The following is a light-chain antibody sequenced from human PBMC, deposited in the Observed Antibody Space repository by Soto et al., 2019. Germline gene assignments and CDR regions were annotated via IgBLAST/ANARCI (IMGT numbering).Light chain of an antibody. V-gene: IGLV4-60*02. CDR1: SGHSSYI. CDR3: ETWDINTHVV. CDR2: LEGSGSF. Sequence: QLVLTQSSSASASLGSSVKLTCTLSSGHSSYIIAWHQQQPGKAPRYLMNLEGSGSFNKGSGVPDRFSGSSSGADRYLTIANLPFEDDADYYCETWDINTHVVFGGGTKLTVL. J-gene: IGLJ2*01.